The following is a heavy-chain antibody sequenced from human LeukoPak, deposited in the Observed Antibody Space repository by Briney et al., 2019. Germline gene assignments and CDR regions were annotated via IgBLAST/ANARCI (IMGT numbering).Heavy chain of an antibody. CDR3: AKEVGPDLGA. D-gene: IGHD1-26*01. J-gene: IGHJ4*02. CDR1: GFTFRSYA. CDR2: IWYDGSKT. V-gene: IGHV3-30*02. Sequence: GGSLRLSCAASGFTFRSYAIHWVRQAPGKGLEWVAIIWYDGSKTYYAESVKGRFTISRDNSNNMAYLQMSSLRVEDTAVYYCAKEVGPDLGAWGQGTLVTVSS.